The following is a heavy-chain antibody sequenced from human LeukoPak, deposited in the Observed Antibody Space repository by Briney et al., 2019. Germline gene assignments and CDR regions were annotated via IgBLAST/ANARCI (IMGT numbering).Heavy chain of an antibody. CDR1: GFTFSSYG. CDR3: AKAEGSVLSYFDY. Sequence: PGGSLRLSCAASGFTFSSYGMHWVRQAPGKGLEWVAFIRYDGGNKYYADSVKGRFTIPRDNSKNTLYLQMNSLRAEDTAVYYCAKAEGSVLSYFDYWGQGTLVTVSS. D-gene: IGHD5/OR15-5a*01. CDR2: IRYDGGNK. V-gene: IGHV3-30*02. J-gene: IGHJ4*02.